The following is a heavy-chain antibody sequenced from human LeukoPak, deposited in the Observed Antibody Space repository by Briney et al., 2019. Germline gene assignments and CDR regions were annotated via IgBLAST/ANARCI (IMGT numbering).Heavy chain of an antibody. J-gene: IGHJ6*04. CDR1: GFTFSSYS. V-gene: IGHV3-21*01. Sequence: PGGSLRLSCAASGFTFSSYSMNWVRQAPGKGLEWVSSISSSSSYIYYADSVKGRFTISRDNAKNSLYLQMNSLRAEDTAVYYCARGMTWGYFDLENYYGMDVWGKGTTVTVSS. CDR3: ARGMTWGYFDLENYYGMDV. D-gene: IGHD3-9*01. CDR2: ISSSSSYI.